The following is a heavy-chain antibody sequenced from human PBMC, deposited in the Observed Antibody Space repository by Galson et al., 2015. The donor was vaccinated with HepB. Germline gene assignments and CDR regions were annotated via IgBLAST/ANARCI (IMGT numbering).Heavy chain of an antibody. V-gene: IGHV1-24*01. J-gene: IGHJ2*01. CDR3: TVYLYTELTYTSRISFDL. D-gene: IGHD3-16*01. Sequence: SVKVSCKVSGYTLTELSIHWVRQAPGKGLEWMGGFDPEDGETIYAQKFQGRVTMTEDTSTDTAYMELSSLRSEDTAVYYCTVYLYTELTYTSRISFDLWGRGTLVTVSS. CDR1: GYTLTELS. CDR2: FDPEDGET.